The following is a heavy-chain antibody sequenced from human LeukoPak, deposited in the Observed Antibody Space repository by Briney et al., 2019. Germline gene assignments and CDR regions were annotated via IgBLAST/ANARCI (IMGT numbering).Heavy chain of an antibody. Sequence: GGSLRLSCAPSGLSFSSYTIHWVRQAPGKGLVWVSRINSDGSSTSYADSVKGRFTISRDNAKNTLYLQMNSLRAEDTAVYYCARDPRDYYGSGSYYLDNWFDPWGQGTLVTVSS. CDR3: ARDPRDYYGSGSYYLDNWFDP. D-gene: IGHD3-10*01. V-gene: IGHV3-74*01. CDR2: INSDGSST. J-gene: IGHJ5*02. CDR1: GLSFSSYT.